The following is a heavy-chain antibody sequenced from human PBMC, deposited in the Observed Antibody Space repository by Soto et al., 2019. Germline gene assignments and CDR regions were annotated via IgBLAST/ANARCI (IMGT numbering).Heavy chain of an antibody. CDR2: IRSKAYGGTT. J-gene: IGHJ4*02. CDR3: TLIDDYTQSASDY. CDR1: GFTFGDYA. V-gene: IGHV3-49*04. Sequence: GGSLRLSCTASGFTFGDYAMSWVRQAPGKGLEWVGFIRSKAYGGTTEYAASVKGRFTISRDDSKGIAYLQMNSLKTEDTAVYYCTLIDDYTQSASDYWGQGTLVTVSS. D-gene: IGHD4-4*01.